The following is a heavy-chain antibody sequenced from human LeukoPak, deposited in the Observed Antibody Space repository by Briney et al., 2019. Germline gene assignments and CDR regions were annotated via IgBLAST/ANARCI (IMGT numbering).Heavy chain of an antibody. CDR1: GGSISDNY. CDR3: ARVGPAVAGTHFYYGMDV. J-gene: IGHJ6*02. D-gene: IGHD6-19*01. Sequence: SETLSLTCTVSGGSISDNYWSWLRQPPGKGLEWIGYIYYSGSANYNPSLKSRVTISVDTSKNQFSLKLTSVTAADSAVYYCARVGPAVAGTHFYYGMDVWGQGTTVTVSS. CDR2: IYYSGSA. V-gene: IGHV4-59*01.